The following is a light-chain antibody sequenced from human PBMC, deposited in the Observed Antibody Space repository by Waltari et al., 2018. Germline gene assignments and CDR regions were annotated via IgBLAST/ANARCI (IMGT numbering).Light chain of an antibody. J-gene: IGKJ4*01. CDR2: ASS. V-gene: IGKV1-39*01. CDR1: QSISTY. Sequence: DVQMTQSPSSLFASLGDRVTITCRVGQSISTYLMWYQQKPGMAPKLLIYASSTLQTGVPSRCSGSGSGTDFTLTISSLQPEDFATYYCQQSFTTPLTFGGGTKVEIK. CDR3: QQSFTTPLT.